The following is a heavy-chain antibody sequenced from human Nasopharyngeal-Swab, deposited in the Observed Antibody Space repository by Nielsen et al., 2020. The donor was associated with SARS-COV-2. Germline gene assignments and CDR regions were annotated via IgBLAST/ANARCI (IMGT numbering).Heavy chain of an antibody. D-gene: IGHD6-19*01. V-gene: IGHV1-18*01. CDR1: GYTFTTYD. J-gene: IGHJ4*02. CDR2: ISVYNGNT. Sequence: ASVKVSCKASGYTFTTYDINWLRQATGQGLGWMGWISVYNGNTGYAQNFQGRVTMTTDTSTNTGYLELRSLRSDDTAVYYCARGNGWYPDHWGQGTLVTVSS. CDR3: ARGNGWYPDH.